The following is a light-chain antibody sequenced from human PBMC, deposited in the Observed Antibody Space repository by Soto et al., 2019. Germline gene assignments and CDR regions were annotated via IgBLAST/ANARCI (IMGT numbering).Light chain of an antibody. J-gene: IGKJ1*01. CDR1: QSVRRN. Sequence: EIVMTQSPATLSVSPGERATLSCRASQSVRRNLAWYQQKPGQAPRLLIYGASTRATGIPARFSGSGSGTEFTLTISSLQYEDFALYYCQQYNNWPPWTFGQGTKVEIK. V-gene: IGKV3-15*01. CDR2: GAS. CDR3: QQYNNWPPWT.